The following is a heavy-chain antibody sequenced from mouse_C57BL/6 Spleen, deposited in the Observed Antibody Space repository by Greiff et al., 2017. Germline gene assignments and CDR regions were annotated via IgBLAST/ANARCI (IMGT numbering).Heavy chain of an antibody. J-gene: IGHJ4*01. CDR3: AKHRNEAAMDY. Sequence: EVQLQQSGAGLVKPGGSLKISCAASGFTFTDYGMHWVRQAPEKGLEWVVFISSASSTTYYAATVQGRFTITGDKAKNTLFLQMNSLRSEDTAMYYCAKHRNEAAMDYWGQGTSVTVSS. V-gene: IGHV5-17*01. CDR2: ISSASSTT. CDR1: GFTFTDYG. D-gene: IGHD2-14*01.